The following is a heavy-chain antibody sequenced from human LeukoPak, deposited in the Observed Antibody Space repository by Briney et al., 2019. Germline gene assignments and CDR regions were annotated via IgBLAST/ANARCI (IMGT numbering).Heavy chain of an antibody. Sequence: SETLSLTCTVSGGSISSYYWSWIRQPPGKGLEWIGYIYYSGSTNYNPSLKNRVTMSVDTSKNQFSLKLSSVTAADTAVYYCAVVPAANAYSDYWGQGTLVTVSS. V-gene: IGHV4-59*12. D-gene: IGHD2-2*01. J-gene: IGHJ4*02. CDR2: IYYSGST. CDR1: GGSISSYY. CDR3: AVVPAANAYSDY.